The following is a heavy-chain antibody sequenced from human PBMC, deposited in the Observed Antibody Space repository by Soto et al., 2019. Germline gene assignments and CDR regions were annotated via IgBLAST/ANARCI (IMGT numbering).Heavy chain of an antibody. J-gene: IGHJ4*02. D-gene: IGHD4-17*01. CDR1: GFTVSSNY. CDR2: IYSGGST. CDR3: ARDPNDYGGNPGFDY. Sequence: GGSLRLSCAASGFTVSSNYMSWVRQAPGKGLEWVSVIYSGGSTYYADSVKGRFTISRDNSKNTLYLQMNSLRAEDTAVYYCARDPNDYGGNPGFDYWGQGTLVTVSS. V-gene: IGHV3-66*01.